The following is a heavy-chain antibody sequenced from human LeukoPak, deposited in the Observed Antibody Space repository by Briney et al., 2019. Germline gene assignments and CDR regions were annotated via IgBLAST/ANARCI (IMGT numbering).Heavy chain of an antibody. CDR2: IIPIFGTA. J-gene: IGHJ5*02. CDR3: ARGPYYDFWSGYYWSWFDP. Sequence: SVKVSCKASGGTFSSYAISWVRQAPGQGLEWMGGIIPIFGTANYAQKFQGRVTITAGESTSTAYMELSSLRSEDTAVYYCARGPYYDFWSGYYWSWFDPWGQGTLVTVSS. V-gene: IGHV1-69*13. CDR1: GGTFSSYA. D-gene: IGHD3-3*01.